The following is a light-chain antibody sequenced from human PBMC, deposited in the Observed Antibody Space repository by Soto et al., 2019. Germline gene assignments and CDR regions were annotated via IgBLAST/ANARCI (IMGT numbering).Light chain of an antibody. J-gene: IGKJ5*01. Sequence: EIVLTQSPATLSLSPGERATLSCGASQSAIINFLAWYQQKRGLAPRLLIYDASRRATGVPDRFSGSGSGTEFTLTISRLEPEDFAVYYCQQYGNSPITFGQGTRLEIK. V-gene: IGKV3D-20*01. CDR1: QSAIINF. CDR3: QQYGNSPIT. CDR2: DAS.